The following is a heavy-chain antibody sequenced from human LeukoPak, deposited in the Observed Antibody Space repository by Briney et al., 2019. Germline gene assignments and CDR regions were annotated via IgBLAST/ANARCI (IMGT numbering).Heavy chain of an antibody. V-gene: IGHV4-59*12. CDR3: ARDYYYDSKGFDY. CDR2: IYYSGST. CDR1: GGSISSYY. D-gene: IGHD3-22*01. Sequence: PSETLSLTCTVSGGSISSYYWTWIRQPPGKGLEWIGSIYYSGSTYYNPSLKSRVTISVDTSKNQFSLKLSSVTAADTAVYYCARDYYYDSKGFDYWGQGTLVTVSS. J-gene: IGHJ4*02.